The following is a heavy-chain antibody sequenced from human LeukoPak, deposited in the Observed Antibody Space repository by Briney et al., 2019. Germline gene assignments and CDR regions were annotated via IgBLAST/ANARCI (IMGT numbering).Heavy chain of an antibody. D-gene: IGHD6-13*01. V-gene: IGHV3-23*01. CDR2: ITGSGGNT. J-gene: IGHJ6*02. CDR3: AEAASSSWPSYYYGMDV. Sequence: GGSLRLSCAASGFIFSSYSMSWVRQAPGKGLEWVSVITGSGGNTYYADSVKGRFTISKDNSKNTVYLQMSSLRVDDTAVYYCAEAASSSWPSYYYGMDVWGQGTTVTVSS. CDR1: GFIFSSYS.